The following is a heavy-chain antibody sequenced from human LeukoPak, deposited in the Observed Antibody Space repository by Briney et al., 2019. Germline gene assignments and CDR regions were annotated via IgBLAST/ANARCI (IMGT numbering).Heavy chain of an antibody. V-gene: IGHV3-7*01. D-gene: IGHD5-12*01. CDR1: GFTFSSYW. Sequence: GGSLRLSCAASGFTFSSYWMSWVRQAPGKGLEWVANIKQDGSEKYYVDSVKGRFTISRDNAKNSLYLQMNSLRAEGTAVYYCARDGGSGYDYERSDYWGQGTLVTVSS. J-gene: IGHJ4*02. CDR3: ARDGGSGYDYERSDY. CDR2: IKQDGSEK.